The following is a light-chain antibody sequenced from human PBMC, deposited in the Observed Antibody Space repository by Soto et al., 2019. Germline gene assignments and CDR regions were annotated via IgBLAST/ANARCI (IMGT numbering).Light chain of an antibody. V-gene: IGKV3-20*01. CDR3: QQYGSSRWT. Sequence: EIVLTQSPGTLSLSPGERATLSCRASQSVTNSYLAWYQPQPGQAPRLLIYGASSRAPGIPDRFSGSGSRTDFTLTISRLEPEDFAMYYWQQYGSSRWTVAQGTKVELK. CDR1: QSVTNSY. J-gene: IGKJ1*01. CDR2: GAS.